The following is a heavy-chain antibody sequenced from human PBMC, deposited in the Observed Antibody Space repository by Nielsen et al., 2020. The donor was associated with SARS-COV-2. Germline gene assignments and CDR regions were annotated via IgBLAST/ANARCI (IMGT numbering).Heavy chain of an antibody. V-gene: IGHV3-7*01. J-gene: IGHJ6*02. CDR2: IKQDGSEK. CDR1: GFTFGSYW. Sequence: LSLTCAASGFTFGSYWMSWVRQAPGKGLEWVANIKQDGSEKYYVDSVKGRFTISRDNAKNSLYLQMNSLRAEDTAVYYCASSLEYYYDSSGYYRLLYYYYGMDVWGQGTTVTVSS. CDR3: ASSLEYYYDSSGYYRLLYYYYGMDV. D-gene: IGHD3-22*01.